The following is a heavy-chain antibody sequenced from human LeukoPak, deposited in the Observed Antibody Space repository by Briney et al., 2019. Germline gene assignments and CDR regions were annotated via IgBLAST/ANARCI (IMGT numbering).Heavy chain of an antibody. Sequence: GGSLRLSCAASGFTFSSYAMGWVRQTPGKGLEWVSSISGGSTYIYYADSLKGRFTISRDNAKNSLYLTMNSLRAEDTAVYYCARVAGDISQPEIDYWGQGTLVTVSS. CDR1: GFTFSSYA. D-gene: IGHD3-9*01. V-gene: IGHV3-21*01. CDR3: ARVAGDISQPEIDY. CDR2: ISGGSTYI. J-gene: IGHJ4*02.